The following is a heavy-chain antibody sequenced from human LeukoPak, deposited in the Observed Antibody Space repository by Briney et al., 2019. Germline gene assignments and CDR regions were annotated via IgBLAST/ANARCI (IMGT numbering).Heavy chain of an antibody. D-gene: IGHD3-22*01. V-gene: IGHV3-30*18. CDR3: AKDLDSSGYYPSPIDY. CDR1: GFTFSSYG. J-gene: IGHJ4*02. CDR2: ISYDGSNK. Sequence: GGSLRLSCAASGFTFSSYGMHWVRQAPGKGLEWVAVISYDGSNKYYADSVKGRFTISRDSSKNTLYLQMNSLRAEDTAVYYCAKDLDSSGYYPSPIDYWGQGTLVTVSS.